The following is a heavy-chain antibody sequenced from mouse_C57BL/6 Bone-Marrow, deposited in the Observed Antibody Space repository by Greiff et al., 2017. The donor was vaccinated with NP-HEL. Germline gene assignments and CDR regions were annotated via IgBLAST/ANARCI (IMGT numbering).Heavy chain of an antibody. CDR2: IYPRSGNT. J-gene: IGHJ3*01. Sequence: VKLMESGAELARPGASVKLSCKASGYTFTSYGISWVKQRTGQGLEWIGEIYPRSGNTYYNEKFKGKATLTADKSSSTAYMELRSLTSEDSAVYFCARAFYYYGSSYGFAYWGQGTLVTVSA. CDR1: GYTFTSYG. CDR3: ARAFYYYGSSYGFAY. D-gene: IGHD1-1*01. V-gene: IGHV1-81*01.